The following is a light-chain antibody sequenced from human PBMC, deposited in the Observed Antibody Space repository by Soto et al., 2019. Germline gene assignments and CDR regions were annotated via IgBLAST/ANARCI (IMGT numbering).Light chain of an antibody. CDR1: SSNVGKNI. Sequence: QSVLTQPPSASETPGQTVTISCSGSSSNVGKNIVNWYQQVPGTAPKLLIYSTDQRPSGVPDRFSGSKSGTSASLAISGLQSEDEADYYCAAGDDGRNDLYGIGSGTKVAVL. CDR2: STD. CDR3: AAGDDGRNDLYG. J-gene: IGLJ1*01. V-gene: IGLV1-44*01.